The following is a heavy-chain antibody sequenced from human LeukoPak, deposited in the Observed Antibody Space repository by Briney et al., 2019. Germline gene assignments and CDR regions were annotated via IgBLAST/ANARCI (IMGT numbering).Heavy chain of an antibody. CDR2: INSDGSST. CDR1: GFTFSSFW. Sequence: GGSLRLSCAASGFTFSSFWMHWVRQAPGKGLVWVSRINSDGSSTSYADSVKGRFTFSRDNSKNTLYLQMNSLRAEDTAVYYCVRDWGYDSSGYWQKYFDSWGQGTLVTVSS. V-gene: IGHV3-74*01. CDR3: VRDWGYDSSGYWQKYFDS. D-gene: IGHD3-22*01. J-gene: IGHJ4*02.